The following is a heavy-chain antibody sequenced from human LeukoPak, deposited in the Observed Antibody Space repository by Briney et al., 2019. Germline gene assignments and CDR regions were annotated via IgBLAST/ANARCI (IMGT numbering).Heavy chain of an antibody. CDR3: ARRAGEYSHPYDY. D-gene: IGHD4-17*01. V-gene: IGHV3-53*01. Sequence: GGSLRLSCAASGFTVSSNYMTWVRQAPGKGLEWVSVIYSGGRTSYADSVEGRFTISRDNSKNTLYLQMNSLRADDTAVYYCARRAGEYSHPYDYWGQGTQVTVSS. CDR2: IYSGGRT. CDR1: GFTVSSNY. J-gene: IGHJ4*02.